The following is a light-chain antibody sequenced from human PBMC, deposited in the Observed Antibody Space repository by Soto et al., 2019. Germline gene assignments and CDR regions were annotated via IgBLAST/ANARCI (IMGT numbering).Light chain of an antibody. J-gene: IGLJ2*01. V-gene: IGLV1-40*01. CDR1: SFNIGAGYD. Sequence: QSVLTQPPSVSGAPGQRVTISCTGSSFNIGAGYDVHWYQQLPGTAPKLLIYRNNNRPSGVPDRFSGSKSGTSASLAITGLQAEDEADYYCQSYDSSLSGWVFGGGTKVTVL. CDR2: RNN. CDR3: QSYDSSLSGWV.